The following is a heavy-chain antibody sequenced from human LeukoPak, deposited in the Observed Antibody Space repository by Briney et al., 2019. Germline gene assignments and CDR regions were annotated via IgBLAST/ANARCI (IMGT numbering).Heavy chain of an antibody. V-gene: IGHV3-48*03. D-gene: IGHD4-23*01. CDR1: GFTFSSYE. CDR2: ISSSGSTI. Sequence: GGSLRLSCAASGFTFSSYEMNWVRQAPGKGLEWVSYISSSGSTIYYADSVKGRFTISRDNAKNSLYLQMNSLRAEDTAVYYCARGFHGGYFDYWGQGTLVTVSS. J-gene: IGHJ4*02. CDR3: ARGFHGGYFDY.